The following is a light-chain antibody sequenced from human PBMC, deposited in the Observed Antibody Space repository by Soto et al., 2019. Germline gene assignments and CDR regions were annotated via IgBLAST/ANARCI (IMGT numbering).Light chain of an antibody. CDR3: QRYRSAPQT. CDR1: QGISIY. CDR2: AAS. J-gene: IGKJ1*01. V-gene: IGKV1-27*01. Sequence: DIQMTQSPSSLSPSVGDRVTITCRASQGISIYLAWYQQKPGKVPNLLIYAASTLQSGVPSRFISSGSETAFTLTISSLQPEDVATFYCQRYRSAPQTFGQGTKVEIK.